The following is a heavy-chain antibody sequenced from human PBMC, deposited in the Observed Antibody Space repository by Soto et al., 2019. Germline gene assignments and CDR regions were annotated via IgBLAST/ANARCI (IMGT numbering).Heavy chain of an antibody. V-gene: IGHV1-2*02. D-gene: IGHD3-9*01. CDR3: ARVGSIPHYDILTGYYY. CDR2: INPNSGGT. J-gene: IGHJ4*02. CDR1: GYTFTGYY. Sequence: ASVKVSCKASGYTFTGYYMHWVRQAPGQGLEWMGWINPNSGGTNYAQKFQGRVTMTRDTSISTAYMELSRLRSDDTAVYYCARVGSIPHYDILTGYYYWGQGTLVTVSS.